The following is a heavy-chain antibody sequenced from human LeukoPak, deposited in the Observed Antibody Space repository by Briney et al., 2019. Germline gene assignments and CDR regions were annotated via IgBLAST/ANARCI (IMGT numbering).Heavy chain of an antibody. CDR2: INPSGGST. Sequence: ASVKVSCKASGYTFTNYYMHWVRQAPGQGLEWMVIINPSGGSTSYAQKFQGRVTMTSDTSTSTVYMELSSLRSEDTAVYYCARVDSGYDSAGEYYFDYWGQGTLVTVSS. J-gene: IGHJ4*02. D-gene: IGHD5-12*01. CDR1: GYTFTNYY. V-gene: IGHV1-46*01. CDR3: ARVDSGYDSAGEYYFDY.